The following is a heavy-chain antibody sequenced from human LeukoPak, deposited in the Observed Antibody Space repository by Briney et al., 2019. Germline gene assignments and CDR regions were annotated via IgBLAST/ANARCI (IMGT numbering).Heavy chain of an antibody. Sequence: GGSLRLSCAASGFTFSSYWMSWVRQAPGKGLEWVANIKQDGSEKYYVDSVKGRFTISRDNAKNSLYLQMNSLRAEDTAVYYCARDPGGGGLNYMDVWGKGTTVTVS. CDR1: GFTFSSYW. D-gene: IGHD2-15*01. CDR2: IKQDGSEK. V-gene: IGHV3-7*01. CDR3: ARDPGGGGLNYMDV. J-gene: IGHJ6*03.